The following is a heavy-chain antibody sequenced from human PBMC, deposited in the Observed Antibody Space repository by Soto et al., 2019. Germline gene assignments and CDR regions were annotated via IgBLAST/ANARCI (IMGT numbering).Heavy chain of an antibody. CDR1: GFTFSDYY. CDR2: ISSSGSTI. CDR3: ARGGPVVPAAITYGMDV. V-gene: IGHV3-11*04. Sequence: GGSLRLSCAASGFTFSDYYMSWIRQAPGKGLEWVSYISSSGSTIYYADSVKGRFTISRDNSKNTLYLQMNSLRAEDTAVYYCARGGPVVPAAITYGMDVWGQGTTVTVSS. D-gene: IGHD2-2*01. J-gene: IGHJ6*02.